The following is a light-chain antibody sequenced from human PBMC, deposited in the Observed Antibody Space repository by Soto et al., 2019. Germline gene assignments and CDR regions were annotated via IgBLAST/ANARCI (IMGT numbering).Light chain of an antibody. J-gene: IGLJ3*02. CDR3: ISYIPSTTTHWV. CDR2: EVT. CDR1: SDDVGGFDY. Sequence: QSALTQPASVSGSPGQSISISCTGTSDDVGGFDYVSWYQQHPGKSPKFILYEVTNRPSGVSSRFSGSKSGYTASLTISGLQAEDEADYYCISYIPSTTTHWVFGGGTKVTVL. V-gene: IGLV2-14*01.